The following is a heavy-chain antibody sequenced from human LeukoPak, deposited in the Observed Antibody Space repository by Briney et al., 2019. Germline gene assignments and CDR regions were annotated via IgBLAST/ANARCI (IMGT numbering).Heavy chain of an antibody. V-gene: IGHV3-30*04. Sequence: PGRSLRLSCAASGFTFSSYAMHWVRQAPGKGLEWVAAISYDGSNKYYADSVKGRFTISRDNSKNTLYLQMNSLRAEDTAVYYCARDPSRIAVAGTIDYWGQGTLVTVSS. CDR1: GFTFSSYA. D-gene: IGHD6-19*01. CDR2: ISYDGSNK. J-gene: IGHJ4*02. CDR3: ARDPSRIAVAGTIDY.